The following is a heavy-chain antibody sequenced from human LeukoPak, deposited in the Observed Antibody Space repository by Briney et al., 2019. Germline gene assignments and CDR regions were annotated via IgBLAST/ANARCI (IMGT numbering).Heavy chain of an antibody. CDR1: GFTVSSNY. J-gene: IGHJ3*02. D-gene: IGHD3-22*01. CDR3: ASEYYYDSSGYPYGAFDI. CDR2: IYSGGST. Sequence: GGSLRLSCAASGFTVSSNYMSWVRQAPGKGLEWVSVIYSGGSTYYADSVKGRFTISRDNSKNTLYLQMNSLRAEDTAVYYCASEYYYDSSGYPYGAFDIWGQGTMVTVSS. V-gene: IGHV3-66*01.